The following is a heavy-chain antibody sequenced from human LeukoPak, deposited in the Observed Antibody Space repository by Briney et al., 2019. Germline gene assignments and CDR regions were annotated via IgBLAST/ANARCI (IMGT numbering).Heavy chain of an antibody. Sequence: GGSLRLSCEASGFTFRSHPMHWVRQAPGKGLEWVAVIRHDESNKNYADSVKGRFTISRDNSKNTLYLQMTSLRVEDTGLYYCAKDDIVAGSGAYLDHWGQGTLVIVSS. D-gene: IGHD5-12*01. V-gene: IGHV3-33*06. CDR3: AKDDIVAGSGAYLDH. J-gene: IGHJ4*02. CDR1: GFTFRSHP. CDR2: IRHDESNK.